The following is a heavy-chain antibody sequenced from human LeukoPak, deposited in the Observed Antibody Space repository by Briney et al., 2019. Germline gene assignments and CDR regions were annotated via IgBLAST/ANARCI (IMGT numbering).Heavy chain of an antibody. V-gene: IGHV3-15*01. CDR3: TTYSSGSCPF. D-gene: IGHD6-19*01. CDR2: IYRSSNGETT. J-gene: IGHJ4*02. CDR1: GITFSNAW. Sequence: GGSLRLSCAASGITFSNAWMTWVRQAPGKGLEWVGRIYRSSNGETTDYGAPVKGRFTMSRDDSKNKLYLQMNRLKTEDTAVYYCTTYSSGSCPFWGQGTLVTVSS.